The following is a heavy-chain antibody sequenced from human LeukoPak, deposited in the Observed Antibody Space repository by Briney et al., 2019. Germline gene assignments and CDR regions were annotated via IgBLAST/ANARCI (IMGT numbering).Heavy chain of an antibody. J-gene: IGHJ5*02. CDR3: ARVAVASVGLNWFDP. Sequence: SETLSLTCAVSGYSIGSGYYWGWIRQPPGKGLEWIGCIYLGGNTYYNPPLKSRVTILIDTSRNHFSLKLNSVSAADTAVYYCARVAVASVGLNWFDPWGQGALVTVSS. CDR2: IYLGGNT. D-gene: IGHD6-19*01. CDR1: GYSIGSGYY. V-gene: IGHV4-38-2*01.